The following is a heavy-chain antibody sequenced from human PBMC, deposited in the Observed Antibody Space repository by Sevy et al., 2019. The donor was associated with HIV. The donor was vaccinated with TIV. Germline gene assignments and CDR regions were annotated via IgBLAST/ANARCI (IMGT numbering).Heavy chain of an antibody. D-gene: IGHD3-3*01. CDR2: INPSTGGT. V-gene: IGHV1-2*02. J-gene: IGHJ4*02. CDR3: ARELDDFWSGYQY. CDR1: GYSFTGYF. Sequence: ASVKVSCKASGYSFTGYFLHWLRQAPGQGLEWMGWINPSTGGTMSAQNFQGRDTMTRDTSISTAYMQLSGLKSDDTAVYYCARELDDFWSGYQYWGQGSLVTDSS.